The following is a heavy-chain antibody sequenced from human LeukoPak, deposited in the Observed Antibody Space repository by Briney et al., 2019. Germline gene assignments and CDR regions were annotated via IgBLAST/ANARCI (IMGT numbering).Heavy chain of an antibody. CDR1: GFTFSSYS. J-gene: IGHJ4*02. CDR2: ISSSSSYI. Sequence: SGGSLRLSCAASGFTFSSYSMNWVRQAPGKGLEWVSSISSSSSYIYYADSVKGRFTISRDNAKNSLYLQMNSLRAEDTAVYYRARDFGSGREHDYWGQGTLVTVSS. CDR3: ARDFGSGREHDY. D-gene: IGHD3-10*01. V-gene: IGHV3-21*01.